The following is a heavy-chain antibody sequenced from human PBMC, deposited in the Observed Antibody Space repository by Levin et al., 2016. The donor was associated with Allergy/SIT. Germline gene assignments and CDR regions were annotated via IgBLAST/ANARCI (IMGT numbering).Heavy chain of an antibody. CDR3: AKGAPGGSLFDY. CDR2: IFSDGLT. J-gene: IGHJ4*02. D-gene: IGHD1-26*01. V-gene: IGHV3-53*01. Sequence: WIRQPPGKGLEWVSVIFSDGLTYYADSVRGRFSLSRDNSKNILYLQMNSLRAEDTAVYYCAKGAPGGSLFDYWGQGTLVTVSS.